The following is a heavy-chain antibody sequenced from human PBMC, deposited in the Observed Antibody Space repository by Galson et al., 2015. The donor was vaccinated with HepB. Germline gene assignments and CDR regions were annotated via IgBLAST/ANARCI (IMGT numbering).Heavy chain of an antibody. CDR2: ISSIGNTI. CDR3: ARAPAYCGGDCYGPFDY. CDR1: GFTFSDYY. Sequence: SLRLSCAASGFTFSDYYMSWIRQAPGKGLEWVSYISSIGNTIYYADSVRGRFTISRDNAKNSLYLQMSSLRAEDTAVYYCARAPAYCGGDCYGPFDYWGQGTLVTVSS. D-gene: IGHD2-21*02. V-gene: IGHV3-11*01. J-gene: IGHJ4*02.